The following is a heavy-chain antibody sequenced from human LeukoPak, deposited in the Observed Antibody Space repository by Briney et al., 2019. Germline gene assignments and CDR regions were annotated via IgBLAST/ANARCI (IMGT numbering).Heavy chain of an antibody. V-gene: IGHV4-31*03. CDR1: GGSISSGGYY. CDR2: IYYSGST. CDR3: ARQSRKLWHLVPGWFDP. J-gene: IGHJ5*02. Sequence: SQTLSLTCTVSGGSISSGGYYWSWIRQHPGKGLEWIGYIYYSGSTYYNPSLKSRVTISGDTSRNQFSLRLSSVTAADTALYYCARQSRKLWHLVPGWFDPWGQGTPVIVSS. D-gene: IGHD2-21*01.